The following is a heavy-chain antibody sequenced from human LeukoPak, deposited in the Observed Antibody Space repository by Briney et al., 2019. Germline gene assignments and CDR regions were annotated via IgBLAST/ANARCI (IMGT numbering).Heavy chain of an antibody. D-gene: IGHD6-13*01. J-gene: IGHJ4*02. CDR2: IYNSGST. V-gene: IGHV4-59*01. CDR3: ARGIAAAGFDY. Sequence: SETLSLTCTVSGGSISSYYWSWIRQPPGKGLEWIGYIYNSGSTKYNPSLKSRVTISVDTSKNQLSLKLSSVTAADTAVYYCARGIAAAGFDYWGQGTLVTVSS. CDR1: GGSISSYY.